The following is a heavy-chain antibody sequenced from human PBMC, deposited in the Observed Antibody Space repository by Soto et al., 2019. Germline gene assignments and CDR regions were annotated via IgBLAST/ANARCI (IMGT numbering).Heavy chain of an antibody. CDR3: AKGLGSFDGDYNYFDY. Sequence: GGSLRLSCAASGFTFSSYAMHWVRQAPGKGLEWVAVISYDGSNKYYADSVKGRFTISRDNSKNTLYLQMNSLRAEDTAVYYCAKGLGSFDGDYNYFDYWGQGTLVTVSS. J-gene: IGHJ4*02. V-gene: IGHV3-30-3*01. CDR1: GFTFSSYA. D-gene: IGHD4-17*01. CDR2: ISYDGSNK.